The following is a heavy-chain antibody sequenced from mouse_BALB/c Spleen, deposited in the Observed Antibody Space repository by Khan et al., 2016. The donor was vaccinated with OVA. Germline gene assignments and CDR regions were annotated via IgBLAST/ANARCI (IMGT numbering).Heavy chain of an antibody. CDR1: GFSLTNYG. V-gene: IGHV2-6-1*01. CDR3: ARQPYYHYYLMDY. Sequence: VKLLESGPGLVAPSQSLSITCTISGFSLTNYGIHWVRQPPGKGLEWLVVIWSDGSTTYNSALKSRLSISKDKSKSQVFLKMNSLQTDDTAIYYCARQPYYHYYLMDYWGQGTSVTVSS. J-gene: IGHJ4*01. CDR2: IWSDGST. D-gene: IGHD2-10*01.